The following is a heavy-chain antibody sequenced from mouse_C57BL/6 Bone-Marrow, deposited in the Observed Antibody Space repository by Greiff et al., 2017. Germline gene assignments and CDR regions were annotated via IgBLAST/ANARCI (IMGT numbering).Heavy chain of an antibody. CDR1: GYTFTSYW. Sequence: QVQLQQPGAELVKPGASVKLSCKASGYTFTSYWMHWVKQRPGQGLEWIGMIHPNSGSTNYNEKFKSKATLTVDKSSSTAYMQLSSLTSEDSAVYYCAREVYYGYFFDYWGQGTTLTVSS. CDR3: AREVYYGYFFDY. D-gene: IGHD2-2*01. J-gene: IGHJ2*01. V-gene: IGHV1-64*01. CDR2: IHPNSGST.